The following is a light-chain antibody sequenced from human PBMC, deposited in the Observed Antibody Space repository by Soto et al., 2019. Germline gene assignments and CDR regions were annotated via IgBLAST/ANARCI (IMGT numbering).Light chain of an antibody. CDR1: QSVSSY. CDR2: DAS. Sequence: EIVLTQSPATLSVSPGERDTLSCRASQSVSSYLAWYQQKPGQAPRLLIYDASNRATGIPARFSGSGSGTDFTLTISSLEPEDFAVHHCQQRSNWPPFTFGPGTKVDIK. V-gene: IGKV3-11*01. CDR3: QQRSNWPPFT. J-gene: IGKJ3*01.